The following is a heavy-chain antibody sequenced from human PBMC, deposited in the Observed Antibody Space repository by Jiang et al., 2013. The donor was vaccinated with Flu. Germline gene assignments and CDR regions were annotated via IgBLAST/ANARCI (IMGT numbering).Heavy chain of an antibody. V-gene: IGHV4-4*07. CDR2: SIPVGVP. Sequence: GLVKPSETLSLTCAVSGGSIRSYFWSWIRQPPEGTWSGLGVSIPVGVPNYNPSLKSRVTMSVDTSKNQFSLKLSSVTAADTAVYYCARDDDSNGQGAFDIWGQGTMVTVSS. CDR3: ARDDDSNGQGAFDI. J-gene: IGHJ3*02. D-gene: IGHD3-22*01. CDR1: GGSIRSYF.